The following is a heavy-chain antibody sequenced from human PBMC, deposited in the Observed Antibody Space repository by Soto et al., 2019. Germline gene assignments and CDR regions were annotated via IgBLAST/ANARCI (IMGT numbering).Heavy chain of an antibody. V-gene: IGHV4-30-4*08. Sequence: PSETLSLTCRVSGDSISDTIYYWGWIRQPPGQALEYIGYIYKSATTYYNPSFESRVAISLDTSKSQFSLNVTSVTAADTAVYFCARGRYCLTGRCFPNWFDSWGQGTLVTV. CDR3: ARGRYCLTGRCFPNWFDS. CDR2: IYKSATT. J-gene: IGHJ5*01. D-gene: IGHD2-15*01. CDR1: GDSISDTIYY.